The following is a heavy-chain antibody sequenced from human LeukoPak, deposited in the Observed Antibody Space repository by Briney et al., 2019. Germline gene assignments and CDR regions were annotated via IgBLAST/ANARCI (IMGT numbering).Heavy chain of an antibody. D-gene: IGHD6-19*01. Sequence: PGGSLRLSCVVSGFTFSNYGMSWVRQAPGKGLGWVSVITGSGGTTYYAGSVKGRFTISRDNSKNTLYLQMNSLRAEDTAIYYCVKDPIGRSSDWYDAYWGQGTLVTVSS. J-gene: IGHJ4*02. CDR2: ITGSGGTT. V-gene: IGHV3-23*01. CDR1: GFTFSNYG. CDR3: VKDPIGRSSDWYDAY.